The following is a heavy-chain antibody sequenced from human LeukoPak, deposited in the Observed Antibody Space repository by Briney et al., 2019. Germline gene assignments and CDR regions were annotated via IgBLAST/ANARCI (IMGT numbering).Heavy chain of an antibody. CDR2: ISAYNGNT. V-gene: IGHV1-18*01. CDR3: ARDYTYYDILTGWLRYYYGMDV. CDR1: GYTFTSYG. J-gene: IGHJ6*02. Sequence: ASVKVSCKASGYTFTSYGISWVRQAPGQGLEWMGWISAYNGNTNYAQKLQGRVTMTTDTSTSTAYMELRSLRSDDTAVYYCARDYTYYDILTGWLRYYYGMDVWGQGTTVTVSS. D-gene: IGHD3-9*01.